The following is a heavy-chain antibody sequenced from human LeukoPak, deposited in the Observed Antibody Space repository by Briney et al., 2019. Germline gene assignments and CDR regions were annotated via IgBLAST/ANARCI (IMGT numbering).Heavy chain of an antibody. J-gene: IGHJ5*02. CDR1: DGSFSGYY. D-gene: IGHD2-15*01. CDR2: INHSGST. V-gene: IGHV4-34*01. CDR3: ARGRSGCSGGSCYRRNWFDP. Sequence: PSETLSLTCAVYDGSFSGYYWSWIRQPPGKGLEWIGEINHSGSTNYNPSLKSRVTISVDTSKNQFSLKLSSVTAADTAVYYCARGRSGCSGGSCYRRNWFDPWGQGTLVTVSS.